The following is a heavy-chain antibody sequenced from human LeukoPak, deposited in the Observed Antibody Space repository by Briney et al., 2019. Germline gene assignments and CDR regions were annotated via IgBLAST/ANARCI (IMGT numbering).Heavy chain of an antibody. V-gene: IGHV4-30-4*01. J-gene: IGHJ3*02. Sequence: SQTLSLTCTVSGGSISSGDYYWSWIRQPPGKGLEWIGYIYYSGSTYYNPSLKSRVTISVDTSKNQFSLKLSSVTAADTAVYYCARVVISGDAFDIWGQGTMVTVPS. CDR3: ARVVISGDAFDI. CDR2: IYYSGST. CDR1: GGSISSGDYY. D-gene: IGHD3-22*01.